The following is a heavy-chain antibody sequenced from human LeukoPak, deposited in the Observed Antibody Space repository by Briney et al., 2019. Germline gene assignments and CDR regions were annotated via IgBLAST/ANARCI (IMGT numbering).Heavy chain of an antibody. D-gene: IGHD2-15*01. CDR2: IIPILGIA. J-gene: IGHJ3*02. V-gene: IGHV1-69*04. Sequence: SVKVSCKASGGTSSSYAISWVRQAPGQGLEWMGRIIPILGIANYAQKFQGRVTITADKSTSTAYMELSSLRSEDTAVYYCARERGYCSGGSCYSDAFDIWGQGTMVTVSS. CDR3: ARERGYCSGGSCYSDAFDI. CDR1: GGTSSSYA.